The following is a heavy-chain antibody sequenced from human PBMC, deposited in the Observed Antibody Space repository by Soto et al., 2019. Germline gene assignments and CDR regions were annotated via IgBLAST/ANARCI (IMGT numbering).Heavy chain of an antibody. CDR1: GFAFSNYW. CDR2: ITYDGSEK. J-gene: IGHJ6*02. D-gene: IGHD6-19*01. V-gene: IGHV3-30-3*01. CDR3: ARVGQQWPQQYYYYYYGMDV. Sequence: PGGSLSLSCLASGFAFSNYWMSWVRQAPGKGLEWVAVITYDGSEKYYADSVKGRFTISRDNSKNTLYLQMNSLRAEDTAVYYCARVGQQWPQQYYYYYYGMDVWGQGTTVTVSS.